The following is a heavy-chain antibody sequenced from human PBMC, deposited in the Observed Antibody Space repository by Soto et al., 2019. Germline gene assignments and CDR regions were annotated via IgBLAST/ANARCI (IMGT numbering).Heavy chain of an antibody. V-gene: IGHV4-59*01. D-gene: IGHD6-13*01. Sequence: SETLSLTCTVSGDSISNYYWSWIRQTPGKGLEWIGFIYHSGNTNYNPSLKSRVTMSIDTSKSQFSLKLNSVTAADTAVYYCARDQGIASSGPFDYWGPGTLVTVSS. CDR2: IYHSGNT. J-gene: IGHJ4*02. CDR3: ARDQGIASSGPFDY. CDR1: GDSISNYY.